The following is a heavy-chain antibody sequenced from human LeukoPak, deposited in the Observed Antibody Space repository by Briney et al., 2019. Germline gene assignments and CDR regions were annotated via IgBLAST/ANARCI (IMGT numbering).Heavy chain of an antibody. CDR1: GFTFSTYA. CDR3: ARGLFTGGTYFAY. CDR2: ISYDGSNK. D-gene: IGHD2-8*02. J-gene: IGHJ4*02. Sequence: PGGSLRLSCAASGFTFSTYAMHWVRQAPGKGLDWVAVISYDGSNKRYRDSVKGRFTVSRDNSKSTLYLQMNSLRADDTAVYYCARGLFTGGTYFAYWGRGTLVTVSS. V-gene: IGHV3-30*10.